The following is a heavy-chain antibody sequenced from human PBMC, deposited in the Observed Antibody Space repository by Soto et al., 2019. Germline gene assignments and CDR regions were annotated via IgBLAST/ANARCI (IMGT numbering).Heavy chain of an antibody. V-gene: IGHV3-48*01. CDR2: ISSSSSTI. CDR3: ARARGYSYDEVDY. D-gene: IGHD5-18*01. CDR1: GFTFSSYS. Sequence: GGSLRLSCAASGFTFSSYSMNWVRQAPGKGLEWVSYISSSSSTIYYADSVKGRFTISRDNAKNSLYLQMNSLRAEDTAVYYCARARGYSYDEVDYWGQGTLVTVSS. J-gene: IGHJ4*02.